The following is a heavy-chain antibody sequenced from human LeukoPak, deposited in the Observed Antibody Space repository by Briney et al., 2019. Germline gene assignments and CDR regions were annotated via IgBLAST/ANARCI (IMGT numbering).Heavy chain of an antibody. J-gene: IGHJ4*02. Sequence: GGSLRLSCTASGFNVNNNDMNWVRQAPGKGLEWVSVAYYGGSTYFADSVKGRFTISRDNSKNTLYLQMNSLRAEDTAVYYCAKDRGIFGVVNPSIDYWGQGTLVTVSS. CDR1: GFNVNNND. V-gene: IGHV3-53*01. CDR2: AYYGGST. D-gene: IGHD3-3*01. CDR3: AKDRGIFGVVNPSIDY.